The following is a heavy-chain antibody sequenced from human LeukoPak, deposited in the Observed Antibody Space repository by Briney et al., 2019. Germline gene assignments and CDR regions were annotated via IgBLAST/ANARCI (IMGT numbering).Heavy chain of an antibody. CDR1: GFTFTSSA. V-gene: IGHV1-58*02. Sequence: ASVKVSCKASGFTFTSSAMQWVRQARGQRLEWIGWIVVGSGNTNYAQKFQERVTITRDMSTSTAYMELSSLRSEDTAVYYCARELNRPTEEGYWGQGTLVTVSS. J-gene: IGHJ4*02. CDR2: IVVGSGNT. CDR3: ARELNRPTEEGY. D-gene: IGHD1-14*01.